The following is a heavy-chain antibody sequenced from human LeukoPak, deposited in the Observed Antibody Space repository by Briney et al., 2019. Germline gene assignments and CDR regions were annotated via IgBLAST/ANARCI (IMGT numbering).Heavy chain of an antibody. Sequence: GESLKISCQGFEKSLIYHWISWVRQMPGKGVEWMGKITLSDSSATYSPSFQGHVTILIDKSINTAYLEWSNLKASDTAMYYCTWGTSSTKIDYWGQGTVVTVSS. D-gene: IGHD3-16*01. CDR2: ITLSDSSA. CDR1: EKSLIYHW. V-gene: IGHV5-10-1*01. J-gene: IGHJ4*02. CDR3: TWGTSSTKIDY.